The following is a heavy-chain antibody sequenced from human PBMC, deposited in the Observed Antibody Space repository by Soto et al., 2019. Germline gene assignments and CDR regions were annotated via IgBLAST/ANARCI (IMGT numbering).Heavy chain of an antibody. J-gene: IGHJ3*02. Sequence: ASVKVSCKASGYTFTSYAMHWVRQAPGQRLEWMGWINAGNGNTKYSQKFQGRVTITRDTSASTAYMELSSLRSEDTAVYYCARGLNGYSSGWYSAFDIWGQGTMVTVSS. D-gene: IGHD6-19*01. V-gene: IGHV1-3*01. CDR1: GYTFTSYA. CDR3: ARGLNGYSSGWYSAFDI. CDR2: INAGNGNT.